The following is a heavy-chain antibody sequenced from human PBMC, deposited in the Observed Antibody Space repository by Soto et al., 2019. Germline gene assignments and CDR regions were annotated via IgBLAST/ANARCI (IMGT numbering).Heavy chain of an antibody. Sequence: SETLSLTCAVSGGSISSGGYSWSWIRQPPGKGLEWIGYIYYSGSTYYNPSLKSRVTISVDTSKNQFSLKLSSVTAADTAVYYCARDYCSGTTCYEFDYWGQGTQVTVSS. CDR2: IYYSGST. V-gene: IGHV4-30-2*05. CDR1: GGSISSGGYS. J-gene: IGHJ4*02. CDR3: ARDYCSGTTCYEFDY. D-gene: IGHD2-2*01.